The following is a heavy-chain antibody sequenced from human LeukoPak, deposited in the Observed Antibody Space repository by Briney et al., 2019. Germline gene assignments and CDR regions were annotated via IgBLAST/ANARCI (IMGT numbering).Heavy chain of an antibody. Sequence: GGSLRLSCAASGFTFSSYSMNWVRQAPGKGLEWVSSISSSSYIYYADSVTGRFTISRDNAKNSLYLQMNSLRAEDTAVYYCARDRGQWLRLRGWFDPWGQGTLVTVSS. J-gene: IGHJ5*02. CDR3: ARDRGQWLRLRGWFDP. D-gene: IGHD5-12*01. V-gene: IGHV3-21*01. CDR2: ISSSSYI. CDR1: GFTFSSYS.